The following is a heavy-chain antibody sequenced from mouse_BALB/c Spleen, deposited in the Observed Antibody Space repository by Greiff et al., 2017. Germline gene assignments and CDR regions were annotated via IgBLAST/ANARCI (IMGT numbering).Heavy chain of an antibody. D-gene: IGHD1-1*01. CDR2: IYPGGGYT. CDR3: ARSCYDDDAMDG. CDR1: GYSFTNYC. J-gene: IGHJ4*01. V-gene: IGHV1-63*02. Sequence: QVQLQQSGAELVRPGTSVKISCKASGYSFTNYCLCWVKQRPGHGLEWIGDIYPGGGYTNYNEKFKGKATLTVDTSSSTAYMQLSSLTSEDSAVYYCARSCYDDDAMDGWGQGTSVTVSS.